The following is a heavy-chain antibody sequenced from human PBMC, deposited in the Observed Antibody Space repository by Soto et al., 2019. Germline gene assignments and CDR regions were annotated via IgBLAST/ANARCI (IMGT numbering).Heavy chain of an antibody. V-gene: IGHV4-31*03. CDR2: IYYSGST. CDR1: GGSISSGGYY. Sequence: SETLSLTCTVSGGSISSGGYYWSWIRQHPGKGLEWIGYIYYSGSTYYNPSLKSRVTISVDTSKNQFSLKLSSVTAADTAVYYCERSRPFKGFDYWGQGNLVTVSS. CDR3: ERSRPFKGFDY. J-gene: IGHJ4*02.